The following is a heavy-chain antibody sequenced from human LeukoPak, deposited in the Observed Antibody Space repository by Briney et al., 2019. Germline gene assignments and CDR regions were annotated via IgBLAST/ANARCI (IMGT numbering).Heavy chain of an antibody. J-gene: IGHJ4*02. CDR3: AREAGNHFDNSGPLDY. CDR2: INHSGNT. CDR1: GASISSSNYY. D-gene: IGHD3-22*01. V-gene: IGHV4-39*07. Sequence: SETLSLTCTVSGASISSSNYYWGWIRQPPGRGLEWIGSINHSGNTYYNTSLKSRVIMSLDTSKNQFSLNVSSVTAADTAVYYCAREAGNHFDNSGPLDYWGQGTLVTVSS.